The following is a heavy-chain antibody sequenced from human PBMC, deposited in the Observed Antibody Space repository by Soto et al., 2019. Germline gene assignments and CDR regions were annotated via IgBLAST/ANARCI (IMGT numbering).Heavy chain of an antibody. J-gene: IGHJ4*02. D-gene: IGHD2-2*01. CDR2: IYPGDSDS. Sequence: GESLTISCKVSGFTFTSYWIGCVRQMPGKGLEWMGIIYPGDSDSSYSPSFQGQVTISADKSINTAYLHWSSLKASDTAIYYCAKNEGYCSTNTCSNFDCWGQGTLVTGSS. CDR3: AKNEGYCSTNTCSNFDC. V-gene: IGHV5-51*01. CDR1: GFTFTSYW.